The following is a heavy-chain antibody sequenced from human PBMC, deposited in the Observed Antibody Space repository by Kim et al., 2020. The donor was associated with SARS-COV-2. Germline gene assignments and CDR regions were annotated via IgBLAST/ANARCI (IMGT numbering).Heavy chain of an antibody. D-gene: IGHD3-9*01. CDR2: IYYSGST. J-gene: IGHJ5*02. Sequence: SETLSLTCTVSGGSISSGDYYWSWIRQPPGKGLEWIGYIYYSGSTYYNPSLKSRVTISVDTSKNQFSLKLSSVTAADTAVYYCARGHVLRYFDWLFGGNWSDPWGQGTLVTGYS. CDR1: GGSISSGDYY. CDR3: ARGHVLRYFDWLFGGNWSDP. V-gene: IGHV4-30-4*01.